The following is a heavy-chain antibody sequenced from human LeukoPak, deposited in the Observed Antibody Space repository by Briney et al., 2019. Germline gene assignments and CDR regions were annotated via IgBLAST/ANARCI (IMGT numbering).Heavy chain of an antibody. Sequence: SETLSLTCAVSGGSIRSSNWWSWVRQSPGKGLECIGDIHHSGTTNYSPSLKSRVTISVDTSKNQFSLKLSSVTAADTAVYYCARVILRYFVWVQGPTINWFDPWGQGTLVTVSS. CDR3: ARVILRYFVWVQGPTINWFDP. CDR1: GGSIRSSNW. J-gene: IGHJ5*02. D-gene: IGHD3-9*01. V-gene: IGHV4-4*02. CDR2: IHHSGTT.